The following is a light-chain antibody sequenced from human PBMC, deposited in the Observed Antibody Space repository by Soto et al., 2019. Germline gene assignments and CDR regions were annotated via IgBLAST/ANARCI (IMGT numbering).Light chain of an antibody. CDR3: QQFNSYPLT. CDR2: AAS. CDR1: QGISSY. V-gene: IGKV1-9*01. Sequence: DIQLTQSPSFLSASVGDRVTITCRASQGISSYLAWYQQKPGKAPKFLIYAASTLQSGVPSRFSGSGSGTEFTLTISSLQPEDFAPYYCQQFNSYPLTFGGGTKVEIK. J-gene: IGKJ4*01.